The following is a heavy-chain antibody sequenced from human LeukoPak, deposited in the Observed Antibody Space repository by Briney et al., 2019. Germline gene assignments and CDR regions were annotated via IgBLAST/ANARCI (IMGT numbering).Heavy chain of an antibody. CDR2: ISSSSSYV. V-gene: IGHV3-21*06. CDR3: ARDYYGSSRHAFDI. CDR1: GFIFSSNT. D-gene: IGHD6-13*01. J-gene: IGHJ3*02. Sequence: GGSLRLSCAASGFIFSSNTMNWVRQAPGKGLEWVSSISSSSSYVYYADSVKGRFTISRDNAKNSLYLQLNSLRADDTAVYYCARDYYGSSRHAFDIWGQGTMVTVST.